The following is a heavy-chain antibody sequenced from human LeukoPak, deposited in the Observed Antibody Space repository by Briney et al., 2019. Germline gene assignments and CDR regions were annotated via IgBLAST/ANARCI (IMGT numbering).Heavy chain of an antibody. CDR1: GFTFSSHA. CDR2: ISGSGGST. D-gene: IGHD3-10*01. CDR3: AKGYYYGSGSYSTFDY. V-gene: IGHV3-23*01. Sequence: GGSLRLSCAASGFTFSSHALSWLRQAPGKGLEGVSNISGSGGSTYYADSVKGRFTISRDNSKNTLYVQMSSLRADDTAVYYCAKGYYYGSGSYSTFDYWGQGTLVTVSS. J-gene: IGHJ4*02.